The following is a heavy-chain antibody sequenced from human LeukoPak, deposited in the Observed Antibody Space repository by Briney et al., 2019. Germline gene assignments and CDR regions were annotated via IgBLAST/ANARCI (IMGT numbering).Heavy chain of an antibody. J-gene: IGHJ4*02. V-gene: IGHV3-23*01. Sequence: PWGSLRLSCAASGFTFSSYAMSWVRQAPGKGLVWVSRIGGEDNNRTYADSVKGRFTISRDNAKNMLYLQMDRVRAEDTAVYYCVPNLFDYWGQGALVTVSS. CDR3: VPNLFDY. CDR2: IGGEDNNR. CDR1: GFTFSSYA.